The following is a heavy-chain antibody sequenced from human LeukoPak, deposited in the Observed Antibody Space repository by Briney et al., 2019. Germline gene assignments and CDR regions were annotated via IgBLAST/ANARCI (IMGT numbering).Heavy chain of an antibody. CDR3: ARLGHCSTSSCYGLDY. Sequence: SETLCLTCTVSGGSLSSYYWSWIRQPPGKGLEFIGYIYYSGSPNYNPSLKSRVTISVDTSKNQFSLKLSSVTAADTAVYYCARLGHCSTSSCYGLDYWGQGTLVTVSS. D-gene: IGHD2-2*01. CDR2: IYYSGSP. CDR1: GGSLSSYY. J-gene: IGHJ4*02. V-gene: IGHV4-59*01.